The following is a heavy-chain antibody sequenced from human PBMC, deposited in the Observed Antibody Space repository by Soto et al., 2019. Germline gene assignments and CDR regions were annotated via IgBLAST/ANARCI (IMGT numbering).Heavy chain of an antibody. Sequence: GASVKVSCKASGYTFTGYYMHWVRQAPGRGLEWMGWINPNSGGTNYAQKFQGRVTMTRDTSISTAYMELSRLRSDDTAVYYCARDREYSSSSYYYYYGMDVWGQGTTDTVSS. CDR2: INPNSGGT. CDR3: ARDREYSSSSYYYYYGMDV. D-gene: IGHD6-6*01. CDR1: GYTFTGYY. J-gene: IGHJ6*02. V-gene: IGHV1-2*02.